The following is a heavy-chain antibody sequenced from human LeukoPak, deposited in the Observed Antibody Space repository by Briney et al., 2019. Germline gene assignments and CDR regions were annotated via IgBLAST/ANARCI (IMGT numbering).Heavy chain of an antibody. D-gene: IGHD3-22*01. J-gene: IGHJ3*02. CDR3: VGSGYYYAAPYFAFDI. CDR2: INSDGSST. Sequence: GGSLRLSCAASGFTFSSYWMHWVRQAPGKGLVWVSRINSDGSSTSYADSVKGRFTISRDSAKNTLYLQMNSLRAEDTAVYYCVGSGYYYAAPYFAFDIWGQGTMVTVSS. V-gene: IGHV3-74*01. CDR1: GFTFSSYW.